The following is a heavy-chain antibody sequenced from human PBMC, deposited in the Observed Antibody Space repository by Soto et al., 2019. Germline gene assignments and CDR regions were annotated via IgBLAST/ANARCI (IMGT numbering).Heavy chain of an antibody. CDR2: IYYNGTT. V-gene: IGHV3-53*01. J-gene: IGHJ6*02. CDR3: VRPLSSGRNYGKDV. Sequence: GSLRLSCAASGLTVGDNYMSWVRQAPGMGLEWVSAIYYNGTTYCAGSVKGRFTISRDTSKNTLSLQMDSLRVEDTAVYYCVRPLSSGRNYGKDVWGQGTTVTVSS. CDR1: GLTVGDNY. D-gene: IGHD3-10*01.